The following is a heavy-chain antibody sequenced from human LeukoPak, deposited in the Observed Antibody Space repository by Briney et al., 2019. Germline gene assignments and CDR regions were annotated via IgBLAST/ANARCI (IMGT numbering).Heavy chain of an antibody. CDR1: GFSFRSCG. CDR2: IQYDGSNK. V-gene: IGHV3-30*02. CDR3: AKGAGVGFDY. Sequence: GGSLRLSCAASGFSFRSCGMHLVRRAPGKGLEWVTFIQYDGSNKYYTDSAKGRFSISRDNSKNTLYLQMNNLRAEDTAVYYCAKGAGVGFDYWGQGTLVTVSS. D-gene: IGHD3-3*01. J-gene: IGHJ4*02.